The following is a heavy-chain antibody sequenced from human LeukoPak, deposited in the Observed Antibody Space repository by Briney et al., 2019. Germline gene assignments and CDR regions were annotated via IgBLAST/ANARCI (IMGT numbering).Heavy chain of an antibody. CDR1: GYTFTIYG. CDR3: ARDFGMAAHFDY. D-gene: IGHD3-3*01. Sequence: VASVKDSSKASGYTFTIYGISWVRQAPGQGLEWMGWISAYNGNTNYAQKLQGRVTMTTDTSTSTAYMELRSLRSDDTAVYYCARDFGMAAHFDYGGQGTLVTVSA. V-gene: IGHV1-18*01. J-gene: IGHJ4*02. CDR2: ISAYNGNT.